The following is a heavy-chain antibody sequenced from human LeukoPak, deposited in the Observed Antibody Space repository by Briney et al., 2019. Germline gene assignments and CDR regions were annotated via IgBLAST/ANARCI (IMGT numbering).Heavy chain of an antibody. V-gene: IGHV3-74*01. Sequence: GGSLRLSCTGSGYSFSSHSMTWVRQAPGKGLVWVSRINTDGGSTSYADSVKGRFTISRDNAKNTAYLQMNSLRAEDTAVYYCARVKVGSWDWFDPWGQGTLVTVSS. CDR2: INTDGGST. CDR3: ARVKVGSWDWFDP. CDR1: GYSFSSHS. J-gene: IGHJ5*02. D-gene: IGHD1-26*01.